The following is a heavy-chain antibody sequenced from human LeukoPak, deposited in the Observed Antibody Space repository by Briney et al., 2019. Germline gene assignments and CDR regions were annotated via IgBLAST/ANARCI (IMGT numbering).Heavy chain of an antibody. V-gene: IGHV3-21*01. D-gene: IGHD1-26*01. CDR1: GFTFSSYS. CDR3: ARDRGGSYAAFDY. Sequence: GGSLRLSCAASGFTFSSYSMNWVRQAPGKGLEWVSSISSSSSHIHYADSVKGRFTISRDNAKNSLYLQMNSLRAEDTAVYYCARDRGGSYAAFDYWGQGTLVTVSS. J-gene: IGHJ4*02. CDR2: ISSSSSHI.